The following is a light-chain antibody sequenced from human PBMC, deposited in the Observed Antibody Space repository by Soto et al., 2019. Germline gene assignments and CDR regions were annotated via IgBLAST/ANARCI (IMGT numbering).Light chain of an antibody. V-gene: IGLV2-23*01. J-gene: IGLJ2*01. Sequence: QSALTQPASVSGSPGQSITISCTGTSSDVGRYILVSWYQQHPGEAPKLMIYDGSKRSSGVSDRFSGSKSGNTASLTISGLQAEDEADYYCCSYAASSTSVGFGGGTKRTVL. CDR2: DGS. CDR3: CSYAASSTSVG. CDR1: SSDVGRYIL.